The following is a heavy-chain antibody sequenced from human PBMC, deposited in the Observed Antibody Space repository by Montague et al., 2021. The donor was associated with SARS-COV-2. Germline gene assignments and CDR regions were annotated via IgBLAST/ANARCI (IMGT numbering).Heavy chain of an antibody. CDR1: GGSISSYY. V-gene: IGHV4-59*01. CDR2: IYYSGST. CDR3: ARTGLGDYDILTGYTVNAFDI. J-gene: IGHJ3*02. D-gene: IGHD3-9*01. Sequence: SETLSLTCTVSGGSISSYYWSWIRQPPGKGLEWIGYIYYSGSTNYNPSLKSRVTISVDTSKNQFSLKLSSVTAADTAVYYCARTGLGDYDILTGYTVNAFDIWDQGTMVTVSS.